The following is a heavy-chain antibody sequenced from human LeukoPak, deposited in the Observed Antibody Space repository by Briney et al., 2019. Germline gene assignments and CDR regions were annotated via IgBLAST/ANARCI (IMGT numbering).Heavy chain of an antibody. J-gene: IGHJ4*02. Sequence: ASVKVSCKASGYTFTSYGISWVRQAPGQGLEWMGWINPNSGGTNYAQKFQGRVTMTRDTSISTAYMELSRLRSDDTAVYYCASPNPGYSSGWYVYWGQGTLVTVSS. D-gene: IGHD6-19*01. CDR1: GYTFTSYG. V-gene: IGHV1-2*02. CDR3: ASPNPGYSSGWYVY. CDR2: INPNSGGT.